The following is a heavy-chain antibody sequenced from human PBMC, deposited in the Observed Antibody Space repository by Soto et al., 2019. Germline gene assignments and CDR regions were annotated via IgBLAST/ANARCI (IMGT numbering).Heavy chain of an antibody. J-gene: IGHJ4*02. CDR1: GYTFSSIG. CDR2: ISTYSVNT. Sequence: QVQLVQSGTEVKKPGASVKVSCKASGYTFSSIGLSWVRQAPGQGLEWMGWISTYSVNTNYAQNLQGRVTLTTDTCTSTAYMELRGLRSDDTAVYYCARGNYGGEFDYWGQGTLVTVSS. V-gene: IGHV1-18*01. CDR3: ARGNYGGEFDY. D-gene: IGHD4-17*01.